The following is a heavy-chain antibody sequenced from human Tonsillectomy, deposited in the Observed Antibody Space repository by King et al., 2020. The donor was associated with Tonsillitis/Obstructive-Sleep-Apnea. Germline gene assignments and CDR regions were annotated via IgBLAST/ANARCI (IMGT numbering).Heavy chain of an antibody. D-gene: IGHD3-22*01. CDR2: IWYDGSNK. CDR3: ARGLYESSVYPDY. CDR1: GFTFSNYG. J-gene: IGHJ4*02. V-gene: IGHV3-33*01. Sequence: VQLVESGGGVVQPGTSLRLSCAASGFTFSNYGMHWVRQAPGKGLEWVAVIWYDGSNKYYADTVKGRFTISRDNSKNTLFLQRNSLRAEDTAIYYCARGLYESSVYPDYWGQGTLVTVSS.